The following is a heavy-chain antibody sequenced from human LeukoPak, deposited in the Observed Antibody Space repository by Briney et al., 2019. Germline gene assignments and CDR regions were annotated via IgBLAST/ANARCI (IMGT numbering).Heavy chain of an antibody. CDR1: GYTFTSYD. J-gene: IGHJ6*02. CDR2: MNPNSGNT. D-gene: IGHD2-2*01. Sequence: ASVKVSCKASGYTFTSYDINWVRQATGQGLGWMGWMNPNSGNTGYAQKFQGRVTMTRNTSISTAYMELSSLRSEDTAVYYCARRGSPYCSSTSCYFIFHYYYGMDVWGQGTTVTVSS. CDR3: ARRGSPYCSSTSCYFIFHYYYGMDV. V-gene: IGHV1-8*01.